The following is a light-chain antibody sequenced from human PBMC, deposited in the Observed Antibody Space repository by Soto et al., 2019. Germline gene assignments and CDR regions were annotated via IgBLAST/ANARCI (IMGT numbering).Light chain of an antibody. Sequence: QSVLTQPASVSGSPGQSITISCTGTSSDIGGYNYVSWYQQYPGKAPKLMIYEVNNRPSGVSSRFSGSRSGNTASLTISGLQAEDEADYYCSSYAGSNNLVFGGGTKLTVL. CDR3: SSYAGSNNLV. J-gene: IGLJ2*01. V-gene: IGLV2-14*01. CDR1: SSDIGGYNY. CDR2: EVN.